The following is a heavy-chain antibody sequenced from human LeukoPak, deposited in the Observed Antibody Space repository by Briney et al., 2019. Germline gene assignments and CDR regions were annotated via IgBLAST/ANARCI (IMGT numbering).Heavy chain of an antibody. CDR2: ISSSSSYT. CDR3: ARDRNYDYIWGSYRPDYFDY. Sequence: GGSLRLSCAASGFTFSSYTMNWVRQAPGKGLEWVSSISSSSSYTYYADLVKGRFTISRDNAKNSLYLQMNSLRAEDTAVYYCARDRNYDYIWGSYRPDYFDYWGQGTLVTVSS. D-gene: IGHD3-16*02. CDR1: GFTFSSYT. V-gene: IGHV3-21*01. J-gene: IGHJ4*02.